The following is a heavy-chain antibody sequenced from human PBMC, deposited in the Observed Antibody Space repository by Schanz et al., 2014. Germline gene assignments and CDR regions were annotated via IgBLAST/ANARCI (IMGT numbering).Heavy chain of an antibody. Sequence: EVQLLESGGGLVQPGGSLRLSCTASGFAFSSYSMNWVRQAPGKGLEWASYISSSGTTIYYADSVKGRFTISRDNSKNTLYLQMNSLRAGDTAVYYCARGTDWNLHYWGQGALVTVSS. V-gene: IGHV3-48*01. CDR2: ISSSGTTI. J-gene: IGHJ4*02. CDR1: GFAFSSYS. D-gene: IGHD1-1*01. CDR3: ARGTDWNLHY.